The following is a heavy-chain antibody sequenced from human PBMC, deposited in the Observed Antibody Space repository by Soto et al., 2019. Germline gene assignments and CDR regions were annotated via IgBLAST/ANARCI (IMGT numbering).Heavy chain of an antibody. Sequence: QVQLVESGGCVVQPGRSLRLSCAASGFTFSSYGMHWVRQAPGKGLEWVAVIWYDGSNKYYADSVKGRFTISRDNSKNTLYLQMNSLRAEDTAVYYCARTPKSSPYYFDYWGQGTLVTVSS. J-gene: IGHJ4*02. CDR3: ARTPKSSPYYFDY. CDR2: IWYDGSNK. V-gene: IGHV3-33*01. CDR1: GFTFSSYG.